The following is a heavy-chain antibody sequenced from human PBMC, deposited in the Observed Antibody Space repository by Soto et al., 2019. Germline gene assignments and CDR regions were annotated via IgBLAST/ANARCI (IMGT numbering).Heavy chain of an antibody. Sequence: EVQLLESGGGLVQPGGSLRLSCAASGFTFSSYAMSWVRQAPGKGLEWVSAISGSGGSTYYADSVKGRFTISRDNSKNTLYLQMNSLRAEGTAVYYCAKDSGSYVYYGMDVWGQGTTVTVSS. V-gene: IGHV3-23*01. CDR3: AKDSGSYVYYGMDV. J-gene: IGHJ6*02. CDR1: GFTFSSYA. CDR2: ISGSGGST. D-gene: IGHD1-26*01.